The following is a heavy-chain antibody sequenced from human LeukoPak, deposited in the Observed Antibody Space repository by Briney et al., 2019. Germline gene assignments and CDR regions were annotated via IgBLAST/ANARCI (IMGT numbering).Heavy chain of an antibody. CDR1: GYTFTGYC. D-gene: IGHD6-6*01. CDR3: ARETSTLEYSSYGAFQDWFDP. J-gene: IGHJ5*02. V-gene: IGHV1-2*02. CDR2: INPNSGGT. Sequence: ASVKASCKASGYTFTGYCMHWVRQVPGQGLEWMGWINPNSGGTNYAQKFQGRVTMTRDTSISTAYMELSRLRSDDTAVYYCARETSTLEYSSYGAFQDWFDPWGQGTLVTVSS.